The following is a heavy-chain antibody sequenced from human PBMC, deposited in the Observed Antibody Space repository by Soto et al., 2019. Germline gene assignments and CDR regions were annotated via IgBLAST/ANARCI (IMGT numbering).Heavy chain of an antibody. CDR3: ERGVVVPAAMDWFGP. D-gene: IGHD2-2*01. Sequence: GASVKVSCKASGYTFTSYGISWVRQAPGQGLEWMGWISAYNGNTNYAQKLQGRVTMTTDTSTSTAYMELRSLRSDDTAVYYCERGVVVPAAMDWFGPWGQGTLVTLSS. J-gene: IGHJ5*02. CDR2: ISAYNGNT. CDR1: GYTFTSYG. V-gene: IGHV1-18*01.